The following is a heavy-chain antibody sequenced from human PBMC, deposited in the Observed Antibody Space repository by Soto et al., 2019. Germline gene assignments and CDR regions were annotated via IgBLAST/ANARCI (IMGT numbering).Heavy chain of an antibody. CDR2: ISVYNGNT. CDR1: GYTFTSYG. CDR3: ARSRLYSSSSNYYYYGMDV. D-gene: IGHD6-6*01. Sequence: ASVKVSCKASGYTFTSYGISWVRQAPGQGLEWMGWISVYNGNTNYAQKLQGRVTMTTDTSTSTAYMELRSLRSDDTAVYYCARSRLYSSSSNYYYYGMDVWGQGTTVTSP. V-gene: IGHV1-18*04. J-gene: IGHJ6*02.